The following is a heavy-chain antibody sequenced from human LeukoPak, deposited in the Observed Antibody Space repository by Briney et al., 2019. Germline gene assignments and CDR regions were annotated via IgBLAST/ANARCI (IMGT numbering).Heavy chain of an antibody. CDR3: ARVGVDI. CDR1: GFTFRSYS. D-gene: IGHD3-10*01. J-gene: IGHJ3*02. V-gene: IGHV3-48*01. CDR2: ISGSSSII. Sequence: PGGSLRLSCAASGFTFRSYSMNWVRQAPGKGLEWVSYISGSSSIIYYADSVKGRFTISRDNAKNSLYLQMNSLRADDTAVYYCARVGVDIWGQGTMVTVSS.